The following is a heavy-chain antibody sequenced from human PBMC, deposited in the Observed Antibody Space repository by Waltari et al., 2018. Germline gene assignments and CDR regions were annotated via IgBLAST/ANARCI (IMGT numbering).Heavy chain of an antibody. V-gene: IGHV4-38-2*01. Sequence: QVQLQESGPGLVKPSETLSLTCAVSGYSISSGYYWGWIRQPPGKGLEWIGSIYHSGSTYYNPSLKSRVTISVDTSKNQFSLKLSSVTAADTAVYYCARRRSGKQLVGADFDYWGQGTLVTVSS. CDR3: ARRRSGKQLVGADFDY. J-gene: IGHJ4*02. CDR1: GYSISSGYY. CDR2: IYHSGST. D-gene: IGHD6-6*01.